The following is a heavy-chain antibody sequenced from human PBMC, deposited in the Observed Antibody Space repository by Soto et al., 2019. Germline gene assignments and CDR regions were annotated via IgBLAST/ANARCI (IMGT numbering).Heavy chain of an antibody. CDR1: GFSFSTYW. J-gene: IGHJ4*02. D-gene: IGHD5-12*01. Sequence: EVQLVESGGDLVQPGGSLRLSCAASGFSFSTYWMTWVRQAPGRGLEWLASIKEHGGQSFYADSVRSRFIISRDNAKNSVYLQLNSLRAEDTAVYYCARGISQAVAPIMGCYFDYWGQGTLLTVSS. CDR3: ARGISQAVAPIMGCYFDY. V-gene: IGHV3-7*03. CDR2: IKEHGGQS.